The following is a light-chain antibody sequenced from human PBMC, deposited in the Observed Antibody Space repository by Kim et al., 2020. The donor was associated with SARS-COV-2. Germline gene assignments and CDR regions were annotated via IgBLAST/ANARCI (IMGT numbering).Light chain of an antibody. CDR1: QSINIW. V-gene: IGKV1-5*03. CDR2: KAS. CDR3: QQYDSHPYT. J-gene: IGKJ2*01. Sequence: DIQMTQSPSTLSASVGDRVTITCRASQSINIWLAWYQQKPGKAPKLLIYKASTLEGGVPSRFSGSGSGTEFILTISTLQPDDFATYSCQQYDSHPYTFGQGTKLEI.